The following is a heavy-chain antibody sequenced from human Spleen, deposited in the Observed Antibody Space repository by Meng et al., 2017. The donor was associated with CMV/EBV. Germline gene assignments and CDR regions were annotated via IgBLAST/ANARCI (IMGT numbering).Heavy chain of an antibody. Sequence: ASVKVSCKTSGYSFTGYYIHWVRQAPGQGLEWMGWLNPNAGGTNLAQKFQGRVTLTRDTSINTGYMELTRLTSDDTAVYYCARDNNWGPDYWGQGTLVTVSS. CDR1: GYSFTGYY. CDR2: LNPNAGGT. V-gene: IGHV1-2*02. J-gene: IGHJ4*02. CDR3: ARDNNWGPDY. D-gene: IGHD7-27*01.